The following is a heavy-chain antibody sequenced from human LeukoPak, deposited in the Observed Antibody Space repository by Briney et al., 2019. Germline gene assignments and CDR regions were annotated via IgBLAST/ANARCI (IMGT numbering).Heavy chain of an antibody. CDR1: GFTFSSHG. CDR2: IWYDGSNK. CDR3: VRWGTGKILDY. V-gene: IGHV3-33*01. J-gene: IGHJ4*02. D-gene: IGHD3-16*01. Sequence: GGSLRLSCAASGFTFSSHGMRWVRQSPGKGLEWVAVIWYDGSNKYYADSVKGRFTISRDNSKNTLSLQMDSLRVEDTAVYYCVRWGTGKILDYWGQGTLVTVSS.